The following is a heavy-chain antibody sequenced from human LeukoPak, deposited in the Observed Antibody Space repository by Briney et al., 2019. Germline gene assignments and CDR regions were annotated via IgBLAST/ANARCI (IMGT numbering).Heavy chain of an antibody. V-gene: IGHV3-23*01. CDR3: TKDYCGKFCSAV. CDR2: ITKSGDST. Sequence: GGSLRLSCAASGLTFSAFGMNWVRQAPGKGLEWVSTITKSGDSTYYVDSVKGRFTISRDNSKNTLYLQMNSLRAEDTAKYYCTKDYCGKFCSAVWGQGTTVTVSS. D-gene: IGHD3-9*01. J-gene: IGHJ6*02. CDR1: GLTFSAFG.